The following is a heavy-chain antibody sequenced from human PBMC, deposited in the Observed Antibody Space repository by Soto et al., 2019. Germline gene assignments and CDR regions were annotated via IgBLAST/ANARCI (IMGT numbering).Heavy chain of an antibody. CDR1: GFTFSVYV. D-gene: IGHD3-10*01. CDR3: AKGIGSGTSTPDY. V-gene: IGHV3-23*01. CDR2: ISGTGSDT. J-gene: IGHJ4*02. Sequence: EVQLLESGGGLVQPGGSLRLSCAASGFTFSVYVMIWVRQAPGKELQWVSTISGTGSDTYYADSVKGRFSISRDNSKSTFYLQMNSLRAEDTAVYYCAKGIGSGTSTPDYWGQGALVTVSS.